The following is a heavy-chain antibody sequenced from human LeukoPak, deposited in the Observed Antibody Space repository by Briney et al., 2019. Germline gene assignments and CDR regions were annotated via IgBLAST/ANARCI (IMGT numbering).Heavy chain of an antibody. J-gene: IGHJ4*02. V-gene: IGHV4-59*08. CDR1: GGSVSSYY. D-gene: IGHD6-6*01. CDR3: ARHFAYSSSSYFDY. CDR2: VYYTGST. Sequence: PSETLSLTCSVSGGSVSSYYWSWIRQPPGKGLEWVGYVYYTGSTNYNPSLKSRVTMFEDKSKNQFSLRLYSVTVADTAVYYCARHFAYSSSSYFDYRGQGSLVTVSS.